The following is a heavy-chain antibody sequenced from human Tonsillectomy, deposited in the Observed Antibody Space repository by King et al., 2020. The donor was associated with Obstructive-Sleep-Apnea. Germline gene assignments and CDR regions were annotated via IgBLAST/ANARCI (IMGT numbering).Heavy chain of an antibody. CDR1: GGTFSNYA. CDR3: ARADCISASCPHHYYYGSDV. J-gene: IGHJ6*02. CDR2: IIPILDIP. V-gene: IGHV1-69*04. D-gene: IGHD2-2*01. Sequence: QLVQSGAEVKKPGSAVKVSCKASGGTFSNYAISWVRQAPGQGLEWLGGIIPILDIPNYAQKFQGRVTITADMSTSTAYMELSSLRSEDTAIYFCARADCISASCPHHYYYGSDVWGQGTTVTVSS.